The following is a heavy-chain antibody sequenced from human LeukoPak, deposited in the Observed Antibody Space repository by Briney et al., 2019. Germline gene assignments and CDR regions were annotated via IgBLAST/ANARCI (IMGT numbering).Heavy chain of an antibody. CDR3: GAYGSGSSYPLDY. CDR1: GFTFSSHA. D-gene: IGHD3-10*01. CDR2: ISAGGGNT. Sequence: GGSLRLSCGASGFTFSSHAMSWVRQAPGKGLEWVSAISAGGGNTYYVDSVRGRFTISRDNSKNTLYLQMNSLRIEDTAIYYCGAYGSGSSYPLDYWGQGTLVTVSS. J-gene: IGHJ4*02. V-gene: IGHV3-23*01.